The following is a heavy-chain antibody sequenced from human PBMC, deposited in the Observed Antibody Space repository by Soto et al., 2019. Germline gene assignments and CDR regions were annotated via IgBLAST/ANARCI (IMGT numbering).Heavy chain of an antibody. J-gene: IGHJ6*02. Sequence: GGSLRLSCAASGFTFSSYAVHWVRQAPGKGLEWVAVISYDGSNKYYADSVKGRFTISRDNSKNTLYLQMNSLRAEDTAVYYCARDPKMPQTVYSSGWYPNSYYYCIEGWHRRTTVTVSS. CDR2: ISYDGSNK. CDR1: GFTFSSYA. CDR3: ARDPKMPQTVYSSGWYPNSYYYCIEG. D-gene: IGHD6-19*01. V-gene: IGHV3-30-3*01.